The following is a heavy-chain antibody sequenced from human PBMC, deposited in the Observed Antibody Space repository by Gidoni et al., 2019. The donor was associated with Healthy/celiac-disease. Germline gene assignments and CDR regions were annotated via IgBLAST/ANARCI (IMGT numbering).Heavy chain of an antibody. CDR2: ISSSSSYI. CDR1: GFTFSRYS. CDR3: ARARQLGWFDP. Sequence: EVQLVESGGGLVKPGGSLRLSCAASGFTFSRYSMNWVRQAPGKGLEWVSSISSSSSYIYYADSVKGRFTISRDNAKNSLYLQMNSLRAEETAVYYCARARQLGWFDPWGQGTLVTVSS. V-gene: IGHV3-21*01. J-gene: IGHJ5*02. D-gene: IGHD6-6*01.